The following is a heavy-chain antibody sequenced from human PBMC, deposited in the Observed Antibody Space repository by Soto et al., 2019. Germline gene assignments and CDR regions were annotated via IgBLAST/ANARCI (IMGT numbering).Heavy chain of an antibody. CDR3: ARATEQWPTKPIYYYYGMDV. V-gene: IGHV3-30-3*01. CDR2: ISYDGSNK. CDR1: GFTFSSYA. Sequence: GGSLRLSCAASGFTFSSYAMHWVRQAPGKGLEWVAVISYDGSNKYYADSVKGRFTISRDNSKNTLYLQMNSLRAEDTVVYYCARATEQWPTKPIYYYYGMDVWGQGTTVTVSS. D-gene: IGHD6-19*01. J-gene: IGHJ6*02.